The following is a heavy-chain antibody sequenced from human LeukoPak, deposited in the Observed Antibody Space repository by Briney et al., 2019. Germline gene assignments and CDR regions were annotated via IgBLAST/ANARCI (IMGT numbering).Heavy chain of an antibody. CDR1: GFTFSSSS. Sequence: PGGSLRLSCAASGFTFSSSSMNWVRQAPGKGLEWVSSISSGGDYIYYADSVRGRFTVSRDNAKNSLYLQMNSLRAEDAAVYYCARDETAALDYWGQGTLVTVSS. J-gene: IGHJ4*02. CDR2: ISSGGDYI. D-gene: IGHD6-13*01. V-gene: IGHV3-21*06. CDR3: ARDETAALDY.